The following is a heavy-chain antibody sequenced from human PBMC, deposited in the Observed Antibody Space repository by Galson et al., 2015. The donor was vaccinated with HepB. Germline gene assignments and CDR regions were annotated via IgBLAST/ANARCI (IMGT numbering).Heavy chain of an antibody. D-gene: IGHD5-18*01. Sequence: SVKVSCKASGGTFSSYAISWVRQAPGQGLEWMGGIIPIFGTANYAQKFQGRVTITADKSTSTAYMELSSLRSEDTAVYYCARTAGTAMVPGGYWGQGTLVTVSS. CDR3: ARTAGTAMVPGGY. CDR1: GGTFSSYA. J-gene: IGHJ4*02. CDR2: IIPIFGTA. V-gene: IGHV1-69*06.